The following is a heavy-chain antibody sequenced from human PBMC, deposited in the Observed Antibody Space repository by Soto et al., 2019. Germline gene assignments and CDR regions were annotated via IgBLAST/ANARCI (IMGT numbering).Heavy chain of an antibody. V-gene: IGHV3-33*01. Sequence: GGSLSLSCAASGFTFSSYCMHWVRQAPGKGLEWVAVIWYDGSNKYYADSVKGRFTISRDNSKNTLYLQMNSLRAEDTAVYYCARGVPAAPTAPDYWGQGTLVTVSS. CDR1: GFTFSSYC. CDR3: ARGVPAAPTAPDY. J-gene: IGHJ4*02. CDR2: IWYDGSNK. D-gene: IGHD2-2*01.